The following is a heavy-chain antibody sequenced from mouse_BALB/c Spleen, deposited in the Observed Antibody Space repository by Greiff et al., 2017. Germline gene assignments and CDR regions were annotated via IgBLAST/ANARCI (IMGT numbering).Heavy chain of an antibody. J-gene: IGHJ4*01. CDR1: GFTFSSYA. Sequence: EVQRVESGGGLVKPGGSLKLSCAASGFTFSSYAMSWVRQSPEKRLEWVAEISSGGSYTYYPDTVTGRCTISRDNAKNTLYLEMSSLRSEDTAMYYCARRDGNLYAMDYWGQGTSVTVSS. CDR2: ISSGGSYT. D-gene: IGHD2-1*01. V-gene: IGHV5-9-4*01. CDR3: ARRDGNLYAMDY.